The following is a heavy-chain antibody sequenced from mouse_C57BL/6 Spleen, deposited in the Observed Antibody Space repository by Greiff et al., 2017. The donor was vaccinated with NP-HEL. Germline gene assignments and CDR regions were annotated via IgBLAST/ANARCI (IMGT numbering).Heavy chain of an antibody. CDR3: ARRLSSGPFAY. CDR1: GYTFTSYT. Sequence: VQLQQSGAELARPGASVKMSCKASGYTFTSYTMHWVKQRPGQGLEWIGYINPSSGYTKYNQKFKDKATLTADKSSSTAYMQLSSLTSEDSAVYFCARRLSSGPFAYWGQGTLVTVSA. CDR2: INPSSGYT. J-gene: IGHJ3*01. V-gene: IGHV1-4*01. D-gene: IGHD3-2*02.